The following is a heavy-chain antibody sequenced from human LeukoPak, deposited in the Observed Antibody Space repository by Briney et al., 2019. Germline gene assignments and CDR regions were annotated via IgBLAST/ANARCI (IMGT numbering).Heavy chain of an antibody. CDR1: GFTFDDYA. CDR3: AKGVGATSGDAFDI. D-gene: IGHD1-26*01. J-gene: IGHJ3*02. Sequence: GRSLRLSCAASGFTFDDYAMHWVRQAPGKGLEWVSGISWNSGRIGYADSVKGRFTISRDNAKNSLYLQMNSLRAEDMALYYCAKGVGATSGDAFDIWGQGTMVTVSS. V-gene: IGHV3-9*03. CDR2: ISWNSGRI.